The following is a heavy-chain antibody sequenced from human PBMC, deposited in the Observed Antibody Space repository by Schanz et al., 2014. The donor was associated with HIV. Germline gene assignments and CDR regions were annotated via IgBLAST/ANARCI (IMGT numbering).Heavy chain of an antibody. CDR2: IIPIFGTT. D-gene: IGHD1-26*01. Sequence: QVQLVQSGAEVKKPGSSVKVSCKASGGTFSSYAISWVRQAPGQGLEWMGGIIPIFGTTNYAQKFQGRLTITAAESTGTAYMDLTSLRYEDTALYYCAASMYNGSYGTHYYFDLGGRGTLVTVSS. V-gene: IGHV1-69*01. CDR3: AASMYNGSYGTHYYFDL. CDR1: GGTFSSYA. J-gene: IGHJ2*01.